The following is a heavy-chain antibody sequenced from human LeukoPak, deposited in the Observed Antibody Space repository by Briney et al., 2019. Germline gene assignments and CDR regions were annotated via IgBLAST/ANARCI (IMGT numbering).Heavy chain of an antibody. CDR3: ARGSSQQLVRNAFDI. CDR2: IYHSGST. D-gene: IGHD6-13*01. J-gene: IGHJ3*02. V-gene: IGHV4-30-2*01. CDR1: GGSISSGGYY. Sequence: PSETLSLTCTVSGGSISSGGYYWSWIRQPPGKGLEWIGYIYHSGSTYYNPSLKSRVTISVDRSKNQFSLKLSSVTAADTAVYYCARGSSQQLVRNAFDIWGQGTMVTVSS.